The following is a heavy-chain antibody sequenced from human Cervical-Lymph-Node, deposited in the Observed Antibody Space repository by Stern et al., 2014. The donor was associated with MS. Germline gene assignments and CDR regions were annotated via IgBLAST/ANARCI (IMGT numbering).Heavy chain of an antibody. CDR1: GGSFSGYY. CDR2: INHSGST. Sequence: QVQLQQWGAGLLKPSETLSLTCAVYGGSFSGYYWSWIRQPPGKGLEWIGEINHSGSTNYNPSLKSRFTISVDTSKNQFSLKLSSVTAADTAVYYCARRGYDFWSGYYTASYYFDYWGQGTLVTVSS. V-gene: IGHV4-34*01. D-gene: IGHD3-3*01. J-gene: IGHJ4*02. CDR3: ARRGYDFWSGYYTASYYFDY.